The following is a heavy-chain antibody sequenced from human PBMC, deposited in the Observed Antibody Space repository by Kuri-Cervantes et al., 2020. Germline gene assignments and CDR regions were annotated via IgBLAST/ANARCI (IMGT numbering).Heavy chain of an antibody. D-gene: IGHD4-23*01. CDR3: ASGGNSHFDY. CDR1: GFTFSSYG. CDR2: IWYDGSNK. J-gene: IGHJ4*03. V-gene: IGHV3-33*01. Sequence: LTCAASGFTFSSYGMHWVRQAPGKGLEWVAVIWYDGSNKYYADSVKGRFTISRDNSKNTLYLQMNSLRAEDTAVYYCASGGNSHFDYWGQGTTVTVSS.